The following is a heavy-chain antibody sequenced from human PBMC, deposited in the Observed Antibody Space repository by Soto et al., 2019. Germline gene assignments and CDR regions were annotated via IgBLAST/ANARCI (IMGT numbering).Heavy chain of an antibody. D-gene: IGHD2-2*01. V-gene: IGHV4-30-4*01. CDR2: IYYSGST. J-gene: IGHJ5*02. Sequence: SETLSLTCTVSGGSISSGDYYWSWIRQPPGKGLEWIGYIYYSGSTYYNPSLKSRVTISVDTSKNQFSLKLSSVTAADTAVYYCERVYCRSNRCYFPANWFDPWGQGTLATVSS. CDR1: GGSISSGDYY. CDR3: ERVYCRSNRCYFPANWFDP.